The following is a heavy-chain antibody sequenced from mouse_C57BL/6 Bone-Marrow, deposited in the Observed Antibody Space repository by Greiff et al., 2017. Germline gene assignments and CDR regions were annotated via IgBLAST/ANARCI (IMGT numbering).Heavy chain of an antibody. CDR3: ASSTMVTSTGYYFDY. J-gene: IGHJ2*01. D-gene: IGHD2-2*01. CDR1: GYTFTSYW. CDR2: IYPGSGST. V-gene: IGHV1-55*01. Sequence: VQLQQPGAELVKPGASVKMSCKASGYTFTSYWITWVKQRPGQGLEWIGDIYPGSGSTNYNEKFKSKATLTVDTSSSTAYMQLSSLTSEDSAVYYSASSTMVTSTGYYFDYWGRGTTLTVSS.